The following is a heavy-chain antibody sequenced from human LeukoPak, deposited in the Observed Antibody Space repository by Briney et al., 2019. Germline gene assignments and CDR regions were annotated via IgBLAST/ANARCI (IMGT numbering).Heavy chain of an antibody. CDR1: GGSISSSSYY. J-gene: IGHJ4*02. CDR2: IYYSGST. Sequence: SETLSLTCTVSGGSISSSSYYWGWIRQPPGKGLEWIGSIYYSGSTYYDPSLKSRVTISVDTSKNQFSLKLSSVTAADTAVYYCASFYSSWYSVDYWGQGTLVTVSS. CDR3: ASFYSSWYSVDY. D-gene: IGHD6-13*01. V-gene: IGHV4-39*01.